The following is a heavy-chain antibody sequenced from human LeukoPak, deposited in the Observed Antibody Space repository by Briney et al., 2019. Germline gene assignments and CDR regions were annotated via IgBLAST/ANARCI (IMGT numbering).Heavy chain of an antibody. CDR3: VSPRSGVGIDY. D-gene: IGHD3-10*01. J-gene: IGHJ4*02. V-gene: IGHV5-51*01. Sequence: GESLKISCKGSGYSFTSYWIGWVRQMPGKGPVWMGIMWPGDSDTRYSPSFEGQVTISADKSISTAYLQWSSLKASDTAIYYCVSPRSGVGIDYWGQGTLVTVSP. CDR2: MWPGDSDT. CDR1: GYSFTSYW.